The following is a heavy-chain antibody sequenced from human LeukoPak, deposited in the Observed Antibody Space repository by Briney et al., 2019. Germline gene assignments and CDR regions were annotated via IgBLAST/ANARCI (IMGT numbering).Heavy chain of an antibody. Sequence: ASVKVSFKVSGYTLTELSMHWVRQAPGKGLEWMGGFDPEDGETIYAQKFQGRVTMTEDTSTDTAYMELSSLRSEDTAVYYCATGGNRGIAVAGTGWFDPWGQGTLVTVSS. CDR1: GYTLTELS. J-gene: IGHJ5*02. D-gene: IGHD6-19*01. CDR3: ATGGNRGIAVAGTGWFDP. V-gene: IGHV1-24*01. CDR2: FDPEDGET.